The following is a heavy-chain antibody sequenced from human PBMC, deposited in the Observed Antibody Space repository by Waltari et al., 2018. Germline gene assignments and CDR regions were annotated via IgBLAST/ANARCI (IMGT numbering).Heavy chain of an antibody. CDR3: AATVTSPPYYYYYMDV. CDR1: GFTVSSNY. D-gene: IGHD4-17*01. V-gene: IGHV3-53*04. J-gene: IGHJ6*03. Sequence: EVQLVESGGGLVQPGGSLRLSCAASGFTVSSNYMSWVRQAPGKGLEWVSVIYSGGSTYYADSVKVRFTISRHNSKNTLYLQMNSLRAEDTAVYYCAATVTSPPYYYYYMDVWGKGTTVTISS. CDR2: IYSGGST.